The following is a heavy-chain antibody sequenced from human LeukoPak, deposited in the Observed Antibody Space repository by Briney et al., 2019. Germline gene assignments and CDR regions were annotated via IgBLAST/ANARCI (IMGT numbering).Heavy chain of an antibody. Sequence: SETLSLTCTVSGASIRNYYWTWIRQPAGKGLEWIGRIHTSGTTTYNPYLKSRVTISVDKSKNQFSLKLRSVSAADTAVYYCAREAYSSGWYGGGTFDYWGQGTLVTVSS. V-gene: IGHV4-4*07. CDR1: GASIRNYY. CDR3: AREAYSSGWYGGGTFDY. CDR2: IHTSGTT. D-gene: IGHD6-19*01. J-gene: IGHJ4*02.